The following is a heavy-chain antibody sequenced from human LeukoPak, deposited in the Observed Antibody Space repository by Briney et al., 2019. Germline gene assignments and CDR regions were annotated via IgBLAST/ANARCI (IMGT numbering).Heavy chain of an antibody. Sequence: PTETLSLTCTVSGGSIRSSSYYWGWIRQPPVKGLEWIGSIYYSGSTYYNPSLKSRVTISVDTSKNQFSLKLSSVTAADTAVYYCAREGSQYYFDYWGQGTLVTVSS. J-gene: IGHJ4*02. CDR3: AREGSQYYFDY. CDR1: GGSIRSSSYY. CDR2: IYYSGST. V-gene: IGHV4-39*07.